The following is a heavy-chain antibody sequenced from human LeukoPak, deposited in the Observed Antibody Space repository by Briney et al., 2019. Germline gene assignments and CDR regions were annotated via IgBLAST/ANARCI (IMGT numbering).Heavy chain of an antibody. V-gene: IGHV4-59*01. D-gene: IGHD2-15*01. CDR1: GGSISSYY. CDR2: IYYSGST. CDR3: ATVSMTATPYYGMDV. J-gene: IGHJ6*02. Sequence: SETLSLTCTVSGGSISSYYWSWIRQPPGKGLEWIGYIYYSGSTNYNPSLKSRVTISLDTSKNQFSLKLSSVTAADTAVYYCATVSMTATPYYGMDVWGQGTTVTVSS.